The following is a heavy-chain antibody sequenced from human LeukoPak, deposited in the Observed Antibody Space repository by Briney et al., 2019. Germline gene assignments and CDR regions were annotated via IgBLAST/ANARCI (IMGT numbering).Heavy chain of an antibody. CDR1: GYTFTSYY. CDR2: INPSGGST. CDR3: ARMSYYDSSGDNWFDP. D-gene: IGHD3-22*01. Sequence: ASVKVSCKASGYTFTSYYIHWVRQAPGQGLEWMGIINPSGGSTSYAQKFQGRVTMTRDTSISTAYMELSSLRSEDTAVYYCARMSYYDSSGDNWFDPWGQGTLVTVSS. J-gene: IGHJ5*02. V-gene: IGHV1-46*01.